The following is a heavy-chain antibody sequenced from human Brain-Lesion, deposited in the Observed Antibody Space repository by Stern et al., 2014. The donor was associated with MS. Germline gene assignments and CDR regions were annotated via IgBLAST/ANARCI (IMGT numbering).Heavy chain of an antibody. V-gene: IGHV1-24*01. CDR2: FHPEDGET. D-gene: IGHD1-26*01. CDR3: ATLSPGAGGNYYRHFD. J-gene: IGHJ4*02. CDR1: GYTLTELS. Sequence: VQLVQSGAEVKKPGASVKVSCKVSGYTLTELSMHWVWQAPRKGLEWMGGFHPEDGETIYAQKFQGRVPMTEDTSTDTAYMELSSLRSEDTAVYYCATLSPGAGGNYYRHFDWGQGTLVTVSS.